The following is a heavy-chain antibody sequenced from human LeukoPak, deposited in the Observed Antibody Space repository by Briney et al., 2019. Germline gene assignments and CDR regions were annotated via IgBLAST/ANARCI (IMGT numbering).Heavy chain of an antibody. CDR1: GFTFSSYS. CDR3: ARDHGYSNFDY. V-gene: IGHV3-21*01. D-gene: IGHD5-24*01. CDR2: ISSSSSYI. Sequence: GGSLRLSCAASGFTFSSYSMNWVRQAPGKGLEWVSSISSSSSYIYYADSVRGRFTISRDNAKNSLYLQMNSLRAEDTAVYYCARDHGYSNFDYWGQGTLVTVSS. J-gene: IGHJ4*02.